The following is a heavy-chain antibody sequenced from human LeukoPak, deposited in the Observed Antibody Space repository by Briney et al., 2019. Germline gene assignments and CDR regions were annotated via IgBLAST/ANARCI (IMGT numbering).Heavy chain of an antibody. CDR1: GFTFRSYS. V-gene: IGHV3-21*01. J-gene: IGHJ2*01. CDR2: ISSSSSYI. CDR3: ARDLTYSSSPPGWYFDL. D-gene: IGHD6-6*01. Sequence: GESLRLSCVVSGFTFRSYSMNWVRQAPGKGLEWVSSISSSSSYIYYADSVKGRFTISRDNAKNSLYLQMNSLRAEDTALYYCARDLTYSSSPPGWYFDLWGRGTLVTVSS.